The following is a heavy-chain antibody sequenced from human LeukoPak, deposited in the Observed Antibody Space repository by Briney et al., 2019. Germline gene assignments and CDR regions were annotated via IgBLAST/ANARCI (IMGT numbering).Heavy chain of an antibody. J-gene: IGHJ3*02. CDR1: GFTFSSYS. CDR2: ISSSSSYI. CDR3: ARTRPLDYLQGRSAFDI. Sequence: PGGSLRLSCAASGFTFSSYSMNWVRQAPGKGLEWVSSISSSSSYIYYADSVKGRFTISRDDSKNTLYLQMNSLRAEDTAVYYCARTRPLDYLQGRSAFDIWGQGTMVTVSS. D-gene: IGHD4-11*01. V-gene: IGHV3-21*01.